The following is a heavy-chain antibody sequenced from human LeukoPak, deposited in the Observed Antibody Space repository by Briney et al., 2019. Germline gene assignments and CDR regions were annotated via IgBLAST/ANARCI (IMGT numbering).Heavy chain of an antibody. CDR1: GFTFDDYA. D-gene: IGHD3-22*01. V-gene: IGHV3-9*01. CDR2: ISWNSGSI. J-gene: IGHJ4*02. Sequence: PGGSLRLSCEASGFTFDDYAMHWVRQAPGKGLEWVSGISWNSGSIGYADSVKGRFTISRDNAKNSLYLQMNSLRAEDTAVYYCAREEYYYDSSGYYCAGYDYWGQGTLVTVSS. CDR3: AREEYYYDSSGYYCAGYDY.